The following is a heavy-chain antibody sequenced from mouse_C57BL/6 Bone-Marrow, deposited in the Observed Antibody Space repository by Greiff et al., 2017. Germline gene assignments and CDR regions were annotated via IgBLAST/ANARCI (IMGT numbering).Heavy chain of an antibody. Sequence: QVQLQQSGAELVRPGTSVKVSCKASGYAFTNYLIEWVKQRPGQGLEWIGVINPGSGGANYNEKFKGKATLTADKSSSTAYMQLSSLTSEDFAVYFCARDGDYDYDYAMDYWGQGTSVTVSS. CDR3: ARDGDYDYDYAMDY. V-gene: IGHV1-54*01. CDR1: GYAFTNYL. D-gene: IGHD2-4*01. J-gene: IGHJ4*01. CDR2: INPGSGGA.